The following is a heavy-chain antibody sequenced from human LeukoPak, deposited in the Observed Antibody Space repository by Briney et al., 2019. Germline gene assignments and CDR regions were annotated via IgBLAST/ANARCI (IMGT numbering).Heavy chain of an antibody. V-gene: IGHV3-49*04. J-gene: IGHJ4*02. Sequence: GGSLRLSCTTSGFTFGDYAVSWVRQAPGKGLEWVGFIRSEVYGGTIVYAASVKGRFIISRDDSKSIAYLQMNSLKTEDTAVYYCTPTYDSSGYYPFYFDNWGQGTLVTVSS. D-gene: IGHD3-22*01. CDR2: IRSEVYGGTI. CDR3: TPTYDSSGYYPFYFDN. CDR1: GFTFGDYA.